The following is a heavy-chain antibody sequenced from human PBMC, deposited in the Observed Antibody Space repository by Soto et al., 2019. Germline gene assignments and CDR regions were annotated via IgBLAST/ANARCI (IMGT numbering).Heavy chain of an antibody. J-gene: IGHJ5*02. CDR1: GGSFSGYY. D-gene: IGHD3-9*01. V-gene: IGHV4-34*01. Sequence: SETLSLTCAVYGGSFSGYYWSWIRQPPGKGLEWIGEINHSGSTNYNPSLKSRVTISVDTSKNQFSLKLSSVTAADTAVYYCVWDTGYLNWFDPWGQGTLVTVS. CDR3: VWDTGYLNWFDP. CDR2: INHSGST.